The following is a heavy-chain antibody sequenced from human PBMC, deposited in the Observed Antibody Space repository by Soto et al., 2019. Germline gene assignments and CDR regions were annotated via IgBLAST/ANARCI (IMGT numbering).Heavy chain of an antibody. J-gene: IGHJ6*02. CDR2: IKEDGSEK. CDR3: ARDPAPVGYRGLDV. Sequence: GGSLRLSCAASGFTFSSSWMTWVRQAPGKGLAWVANIKEDGSEKYYVDSVKGRFTISRDNTNESLYLQMNSLRAEDTAVYYCARDPAPVGYRGLDVWGQGTTVTVTS. V-gene: IGHV3-7*01. D-gene: IGHD5-12*01. CDR1: GFTFSSSW.